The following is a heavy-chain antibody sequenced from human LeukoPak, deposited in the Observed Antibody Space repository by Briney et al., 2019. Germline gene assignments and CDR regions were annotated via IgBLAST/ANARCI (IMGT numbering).Heavy chain of an antibody. D-gene: IGHD4-17*01. CDR3: AKDRETTVTTFGMDV. Sequence: GGSLRLSCAASGFTFDDYAMHWVRQAPGKGLEWVSGISWNSGSIGYADSVKGRFTISRGNAKNSLYLQMNSLRAEDTALYYCAKDRETTVTTFGMDVWGQGTTVTVSS. CDR2: ISWNSGSI. V-gene: IGHV3-9*01. CDR1: GFTFDDYA. J-gene: IGHJ6*02.